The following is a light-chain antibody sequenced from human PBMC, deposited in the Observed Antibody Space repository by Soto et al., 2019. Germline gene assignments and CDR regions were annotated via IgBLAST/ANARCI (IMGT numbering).Light chain of an antibody. CDR3: GTGDSSLSAYV. V-gene: IGLV1-51*01. CDR2: DNN. J-gene: IGLJ1*01. Sequence: QSVLKQPPSVSAAPGQKVTISSSGSSSNIGNNYVSWYQQLPGTAPKLLIYDNNKRPSGIPDRFYGSKSGTSATLGITGLQTGDEADYYCGTGDSSLSAYVFGTGTKVTVX. CDR1: SSNIGNNY.